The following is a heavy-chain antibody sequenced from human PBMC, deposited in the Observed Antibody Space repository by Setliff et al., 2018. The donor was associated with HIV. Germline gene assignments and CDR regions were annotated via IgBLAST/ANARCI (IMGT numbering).Heavy chain of an antibody. D-gene: IGHD5-18*01. J-gene: IGHJ4*01. V-gene: IGHV4-38-2*02. Sequence: SETLSLTCTVSGYSISSGYYWGWIRQPPGKGLEWIGSIDYSGSTNNNPSLKSRVTISVDTSKNQFSLKLSSVTAADTAVYYCARTEDYSYGDAPFDYWGHGTLVTVSS. CDR3: ARTEDYSYGDAPFDY. CDR1: GYSISSGYY. CDR2: IDYSGST.